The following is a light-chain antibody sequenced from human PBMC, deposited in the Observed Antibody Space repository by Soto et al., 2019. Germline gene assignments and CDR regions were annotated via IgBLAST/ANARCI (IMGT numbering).Light chain of an antibody. CDR1: SSDVGNYDY. CDR2: AVS. CDR3: TSYTPSSTYV. J-gene: IGLJ1*01. Sequence: QSALPQPASVSGSPGQSITLSCTGTSSDVGNYDYVSWYQQYPGKAPKLMIYAVSRRPSGVSNRFSGSKSGNTASLTISGLQAEDEADYYCTSYTPSSTYVFGTGTKVTVL. V-gene: IGLV2-14*03.